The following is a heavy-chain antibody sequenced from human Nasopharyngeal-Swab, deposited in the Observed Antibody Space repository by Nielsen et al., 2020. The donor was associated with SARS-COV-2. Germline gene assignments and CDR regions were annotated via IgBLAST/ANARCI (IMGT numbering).Heavy chain of an antibody. V-gene: IGHV4-34*01. D-gene: IGHD2-2*01. CDR2: INHSGST. J-gene: IGHJ6*02. CDR3: ARGGVVVGYYGMDV. Sequence: SETLSLTCAVYGGSFSGYYWSWIRQPPGKGLEWIGEINHSGSTNYNPSLKSRVTISVDTSKNQFSLKLSSVTAADTAVYYCARGGVVVGYYGMDVWGQVTTVTVSS. CDR1: GGSFSGYY.